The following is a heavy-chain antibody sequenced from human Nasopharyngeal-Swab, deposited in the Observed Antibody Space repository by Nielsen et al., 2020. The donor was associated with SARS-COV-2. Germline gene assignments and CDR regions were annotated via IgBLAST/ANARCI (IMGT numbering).Heavy chain of an antibody. CDR3: AKAARITMIVVYDY. J-gene: IGHJ4*02. Sequence: WICQPPGKGLEWVSAISGSGGSTYYADSVKGRFTISRDNSKNTLYLQMNSLRAEDTAVYYCAKAARITMIVVYDYWGQGTLVTVSS. CDR2: ISGSGGST. V-gene: IGHV3-23*01. D-gene: IGHD3-22*01.